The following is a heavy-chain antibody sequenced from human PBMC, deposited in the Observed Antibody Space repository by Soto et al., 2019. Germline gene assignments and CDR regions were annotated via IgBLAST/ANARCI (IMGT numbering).Heavy chain of an antibody. CDR1: GASMSSGGYY. J-gene: IGHJ5*02. D-gene: IGHD6-6*01. CDR3: ARDRHNNFFDP. V-gene: IGHV4-31*03. CDR2: IYYSGST. Sequence: QVQLQESGPGLVKPSQTLSLTCTVSGASMSSGGYYWTWIRQSPGKGLEWIGYIYYSGSTYYNPSLESRVALSLDTSRSPFSLTLHSVTAADTAIYSCARDRHNNFFDPWGQGTLVTVSS.